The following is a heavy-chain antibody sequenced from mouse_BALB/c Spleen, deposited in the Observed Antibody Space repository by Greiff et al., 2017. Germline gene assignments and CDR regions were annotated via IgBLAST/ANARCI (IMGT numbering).Heavy chain of an antibody. Sequence: ESGPGLVKPSQSLSLTCTVTGYSITSDYAWNWIRQFPGNKLEWMGYISYSGSTSYNPSLKSRISITRDTSKNQFFLQLNSVTTEDTATYYCALIYYYGLYYAMDYWGQGTSVTVSS. J-gene: IGHJ4*01. V-gene: IGHV3-2*02. CDR1: GYSITSDYA. D-gene: IGHD1-1*01. CDR2: ISYSGST. CDR3: ALIYYYGLYYAMDY.